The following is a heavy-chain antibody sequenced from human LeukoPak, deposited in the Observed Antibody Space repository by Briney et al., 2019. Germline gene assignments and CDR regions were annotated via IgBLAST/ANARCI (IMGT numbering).Heavy chain of an antibody. V-gene: IGHV3-74*01. CDR1: GFTFSTYW. Sequence: GGSLRLSCAASGFTFSTYWMHWVRQAPGKGLVWVSRINTDGSTTRYADSVRGRFTISRDNAKNTLYLQMNSLRAGDTAVYYCARDYYASGSYGWFDPCGQGSLVTVSS. J-gene: IGHJ5*02. CDR2: INTDGSTT. D-gene: IGHD3-10*01. CDR3: ARDYYASGSYGWFDP.